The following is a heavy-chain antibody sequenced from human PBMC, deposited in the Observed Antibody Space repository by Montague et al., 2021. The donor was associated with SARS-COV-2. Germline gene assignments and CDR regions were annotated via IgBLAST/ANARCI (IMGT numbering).Heavy chain of an antibody. CDR3: ARGHLSVSMIVVVFTSASYYFDY. V-gene: IGHV4-34*01. CDR1: GGSFGDYH. D-gene: IGHD3-22*01. CDR2: IKQSGST. J-gene: IGHJ4*02. Sequence: SETLSLTCGVYGGSFGDYHWSWIRQPPGKGLEWIGDIKQSGSTXXXPSXXXRVTISVDTSRNQFSLKLTSVTAADTAVYFCARGHLSVSMIVVVFTSASYYFDYWGQGALVTVSS.